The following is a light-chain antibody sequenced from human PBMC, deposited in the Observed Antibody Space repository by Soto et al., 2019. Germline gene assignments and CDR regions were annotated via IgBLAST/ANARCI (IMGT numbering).Light chain of an antibody. V-gene: IGKV1-9*01. CDR2: LAS. CDR1: QGIRNP. CDR3: QHVDSYPIT. Sequence: QLTQSPSSLSASVGDRVTITCRASQGIRNPLAWYQQKPGKGPKLLIYLASTLQSGVPSRFSGSGSGTDFTLTISSLQPEDFATYYCQHVDSYPITFGQGTRLEIK. J-gene: IGKJ5*01.